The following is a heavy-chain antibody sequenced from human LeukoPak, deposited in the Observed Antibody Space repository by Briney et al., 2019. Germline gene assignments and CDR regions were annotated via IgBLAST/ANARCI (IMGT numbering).Heavy chain of an antibody. CDR3: ARDPRAGSGYTP. J-gene: IGHJ5*02. Sequence: GASVKVSCKASGYTFTSYAMHWVRQAPGQRLEWMGWINAGNGNTKYSQKFQGRVTITRDTSASTAYMELSSPRSEDTAVYYCARDPRAGSGYTPWGQGTLVTVSS. CDR1: GYTFTSYA. CDR2: INAGNGNT. D-gene: IGHD3-3*01. V-gene: IGHV1-3*01.